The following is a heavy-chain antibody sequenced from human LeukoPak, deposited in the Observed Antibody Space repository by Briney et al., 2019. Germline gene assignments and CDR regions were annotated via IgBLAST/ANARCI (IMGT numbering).Heavy chain of an antibody. CDR3: ARPSQYGSGTDYYFDS. D-gene: IGHD3-10*01. J-gene: IGHJ4*02. Sequence: SGGSLRLSWAASGXMFSGSPMHWVRQASGKGLEWVAHIRSKANNYATIYAASVKGRFTISRDDSKNTAYLQMNSLKTEDTAVYYCARPSQYGSGTDYYFDSWGQGTLVTVSS. CDR2: IRSKANNYAT. V-gene: IGHV3-73*01. CDR1: GXMFSGSP.